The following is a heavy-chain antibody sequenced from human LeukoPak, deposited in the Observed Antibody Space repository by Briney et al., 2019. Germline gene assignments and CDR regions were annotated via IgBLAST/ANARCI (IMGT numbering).Heavy chain of an antibody. D-gene: IGHD2-21*01. J-gene: IGHJ4*02. CDR2: ISHTEGT. Sequence: WETLSLTCGVFGVSINDYYWSWIRQSPGKGLEWIGEISHTEGTRYNPSLESRVTMSVGTSENQLSLKLIFVTAADTAVYYCARIRCGHSGSVCYNHWGLGTLVTVPS. CDR1: GVSINDYY. CDR3: ARIRCGHSGSVCYNH. V-gene: IGHV4-34*01.